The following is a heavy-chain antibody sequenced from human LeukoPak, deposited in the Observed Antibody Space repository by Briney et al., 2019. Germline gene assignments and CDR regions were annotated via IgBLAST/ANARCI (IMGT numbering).Heavy chain of an antibody. D-gene: IGHD3-22*01. CDR2: ISVYNGNT. V-gene: IGHV1-18*01. CDR1: GYTFTSYG. CDR3: ASGEYYYDSSGSLDI. Sequence: ASVKVSCKASGYTFTSYGISWVRQAPGQGLEWMGWISVYNGNTNYAQKLQGRVTMTTDTSTSTAYMELRSLRSDDTAVYYCASGEYYYDSSGSLDIWGQGTMVTVSS. J-gene: IGHJ3*02.